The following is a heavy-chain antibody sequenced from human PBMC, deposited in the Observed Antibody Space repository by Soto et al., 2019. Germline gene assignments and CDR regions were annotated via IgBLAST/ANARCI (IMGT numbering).Heavy chain of an antibody. Sequence: QVQLQESGPGLVEASETLSLTCTVSGGSLGSYYWSWIRQPPGKGLEWIGYVFYTGRANYNASLKSRVSISLYTCNYQFSLKLSSVTAADTVVYYCARDGDGRMTTNPYYYNGMDVWGPGTTVTVSS. V-gene: IGHV4-59*01. CDR2: VFYTGRA. CDR3: ARDGDGRMTTNPYYYNGMDV. J-gene: IGHJ6*02. D-gene: IGHD4-4*01. CDR1: GGSLGSYY.